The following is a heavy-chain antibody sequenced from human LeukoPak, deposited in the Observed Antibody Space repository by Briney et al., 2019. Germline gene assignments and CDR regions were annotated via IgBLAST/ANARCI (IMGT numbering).Heavy chain of an antibody. CDR3: ARGVQPLAANTLAY. D-gene: IGHD3-16*01. CDR1: GFTVITND. Sequence: GGSLRLSCAASGFTVITNDMTWVRQAPGKGLEWVSVLYSDGNTKYADSVQGRFTISRDNSKNTLYLEMNSLSPDDTAVYYCARGVQPLAANTLAYWGQGTLVTVSS. V-gene: IGHV3-53*01. CDR2: LYSDGNT. J-gene: IGHJ4*02.